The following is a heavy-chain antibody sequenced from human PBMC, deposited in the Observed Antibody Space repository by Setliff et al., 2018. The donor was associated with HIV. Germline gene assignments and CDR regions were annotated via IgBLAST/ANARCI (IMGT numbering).Heavy chain of an antibody. CDR3: ARGPLYGYDRGYFDY. CDR2: IIPMLDIA. J-gene: IGHJ4*02. V-gene: IGHV1-69*10. CDR1: GGTFSSYA. D-gene: IGHD5-12*01. Sequence: GASVKVSCKASGGTFSSYAISWVRQAPGQGLEWMGGIIPMLDIANYAQKFQDRVTITADESTSTVYMEISSLTSEDTALYYCARGPLYGYDRGYFDYWGQGTLVTVSS.